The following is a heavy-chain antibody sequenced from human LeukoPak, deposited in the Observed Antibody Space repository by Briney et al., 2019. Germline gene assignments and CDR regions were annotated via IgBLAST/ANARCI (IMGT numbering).Heavy chain of an antibody. CDR1: GFTFSSYA. Sequence: GGSLRLSCAASGFTFSSYAMHWVRQAPGKGLEWVAVISYDGSNKYYADSVKGRFTIFRDNSKNTLYLQMNSLRAEDTAVYYCAREAADLAITGTTSDAFDIWGQGTMVTVSS. J-gene: IGHJ3*02. V-gene: IGHV3-30*01. CDR2: ISYDGSNK. D-gene: IGHD1-7*01. CDR3: AREAADLAITGTTSDAFDI.